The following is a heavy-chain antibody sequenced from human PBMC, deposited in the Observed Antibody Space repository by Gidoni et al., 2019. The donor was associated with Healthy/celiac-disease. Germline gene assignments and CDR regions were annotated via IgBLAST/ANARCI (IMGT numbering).Heavy chain of an antibody. CDR2: LYTSGST. V-gene: IGHV4-61*02. D-gene: IGHD3-22*01. J-gene: IGHJ3*02. CDR1: GDSISRGSYY. Sequence: QVQLQESGPGLLKPSQTLSLTCTVSGDSISRGSYYWSWIRQPAGKGLEWIGRLYTSGSTNYNPSRKSRVTISVDTSKNQFSLKLSYVTAADTAVYYCASSHFYDSSGYYTDVGAFDIWGQGTMGTVSS. CDR3: ASSHFYDSSGYYTDVGAFDI.